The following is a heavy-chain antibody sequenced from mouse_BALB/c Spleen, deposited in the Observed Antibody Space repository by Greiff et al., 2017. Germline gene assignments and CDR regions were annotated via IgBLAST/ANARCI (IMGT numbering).Heavy chain of an antibody. D-gene: IGHD2-9*01. J-gene: IGHJ3*01. CDR2: IWWDDDK. CDR3: ARIPYYGYDDAAWFAY. CDR1: GFSLSTSGMG. V-gene: IGHV8-8*01. Sequence: QVTLKESGPGILQPSQTLSLTCSFSGFSLSTSGMGVGWIRQPSGKGLEWLAHIWWDDDKRYNPALKSRLTISKDTSSNQVFLKIASVDTADTATYYCARIPYYGYDDAAWFAYWGQGTLVTVSA.